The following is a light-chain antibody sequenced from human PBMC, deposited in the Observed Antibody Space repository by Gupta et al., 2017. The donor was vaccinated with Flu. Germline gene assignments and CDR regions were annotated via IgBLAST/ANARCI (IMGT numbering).Light chain of an antibody. CDR3: QKRSNWPPYT. CDR1: QSVGTY. J-gene: IGKJ2*01. V-gene: IGKV3-11*01. CDR2: DAS. Sequence: EIVLTQSPATLSLSPGERATLSCRASQSVGTYLAWYQQKPGQTPRLLIYDASNRDTGIPARFSGSGCGKDLTLTISSREQEDFAGYYCQKRSNWPPYTFGQGTRLEI.